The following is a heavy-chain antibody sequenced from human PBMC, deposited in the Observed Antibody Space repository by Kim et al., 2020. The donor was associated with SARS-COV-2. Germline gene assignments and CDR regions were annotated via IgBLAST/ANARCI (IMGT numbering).Heavy chain of an antibody. D-gene: IGHD3-22*01. Sequence: SETLSLTCTVSGGSISSGSYYWSWIRQPAGKGLEWIGRIYTSGSTNYNPSLKSRVTISVDTSKNQFSLKLSSVTAADTAVYYCASLGANYYDSSGYGGEAFYIWGQGTMVTVSS. CDR1: GGSISSGSYY. J-gene: IGHJ3*02. CDR2: IYTSGST. V-gene: IGHV4-61*02. CDR3: ASLGANYYDSSGYGGEAFYI.